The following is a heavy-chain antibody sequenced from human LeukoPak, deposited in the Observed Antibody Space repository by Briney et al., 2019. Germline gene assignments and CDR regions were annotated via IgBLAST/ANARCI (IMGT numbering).Heavy chain of an antibody. CDR2: ISSSGSTI. J-gene: IGHJ5*02. CDR3: ARARVAVAGTVDWFDP. CDR1: GFTFSSYS. D-gene: IGHD6-19*01. V-gene: IGHV3-48*04. Sequence: PGGSLRLSCAASGFTFSSYSMNWVRQAPGKGLEWVSYISSSGSTIYYADSVKGRFTISRDNAKNSLYLQMNSLRVEDTAVYYCARARVAVAGTVDWFDPWGQGTLVTVSS.